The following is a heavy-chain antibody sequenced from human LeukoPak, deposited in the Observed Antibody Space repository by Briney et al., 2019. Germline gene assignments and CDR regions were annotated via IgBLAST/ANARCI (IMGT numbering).Heavy chain of an antibody. CDR2: INWNGGST. Sequence: GGSLRLSCAASGFTFDDYGMSWVRQAPGKGLEWVSGINWNGGSTGYADSVKGRFTISRDNAKNSLYLQMNSLRAEDTALYYCARGHLSSGSYYNLFSYWGQGTLVTVSS. CDR3: ARGHLSSGSYYNLFSY. D-gene: IGHD3-10*01. CDR1: GFTFDDYG. V-gene: IGHV3-20*04. J-gene: IGHJ4*02.